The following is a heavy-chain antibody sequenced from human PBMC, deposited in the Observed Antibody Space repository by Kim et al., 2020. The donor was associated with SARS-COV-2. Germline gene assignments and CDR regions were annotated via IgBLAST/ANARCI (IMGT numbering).Heavy chain of an antibody. CDR2: ISGSCGST. J-gene: IGHJ4*02. V-gene: IGHV3-23*01. D-gene: IGHD3-3*01. CDR3: AKDLGLRFLEWLGELDY. CDR1: GFTFSSYA. Sequence: GGSLRLSCAASGFTFSSYAMSWVRQAPGKGLEWVSAISGSCGSTYYADSVKGRFTISRDNSKNTLYLQMNSLRAEDTAVYYCAKDLGLRFLEWLGELDYWGQGTLVTVSS.